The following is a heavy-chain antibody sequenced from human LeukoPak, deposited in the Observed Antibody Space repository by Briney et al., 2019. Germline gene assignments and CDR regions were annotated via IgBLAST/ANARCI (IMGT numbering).Heavy chain of an antibody. Sequence: SETLSLTCAVYGGSFSGYYWSWIRQPPGKGLEWIGEVNHSGSTNYNPSLKSRVTISVDTSKNQFSLKLSSVTAADTAVYYCARGRIVLMVYAIYNWFDPWGQGTLVTVSS. J-gene: IGHJ5*02. CDR1: GGSFSGYY. CDR3: ARGRIVLMVYAIYNWFDP. CDR2: VNHSGST. D-gene: IGHD2-8*01. V-gene: IGHV4-34*01.